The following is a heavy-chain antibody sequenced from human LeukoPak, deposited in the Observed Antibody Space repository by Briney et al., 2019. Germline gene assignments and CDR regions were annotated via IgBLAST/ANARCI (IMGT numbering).Heavy chain of an antibody. D-gene: IGHD3-16*01. Sequence: SETLSLTCTVSGGSIGSTNYYWSWIRQPPGKGLEWIGYIYYSGSTNYNPSLKSRVTISVDTSKNQFSLKLSSVTAADTAVYYCAREFGAVDYHVAYWGQGTLVTVSS. J-gene: IGHJ4*02. V-gene: IGHV4-61*01. CDR3: AREFGAVDYHVAY. CDR2: IYYSGST. CDR1: GGSIGSTNYY.